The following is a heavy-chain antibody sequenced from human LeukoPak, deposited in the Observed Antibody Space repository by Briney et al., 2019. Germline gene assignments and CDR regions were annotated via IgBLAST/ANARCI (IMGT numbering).Heavy chain of an antibody. D-gene: IGHD3-16*01. J-gene: IGHJ6*02. CDR1: GFIVSSNY. V-gene: IGHV3-7*03. CDR2: INHNGNVN. Sequence: GGSLRLSCAASGFIVSSNYMNWARQAPGKGLEWVASINHNGNVNYYVDSVKGRFTISRDNAKNSLYLQMSNLRAEDTAVYFCARGGGLDVWGQGATVTVSS. CDR3: ARGGGLDV.